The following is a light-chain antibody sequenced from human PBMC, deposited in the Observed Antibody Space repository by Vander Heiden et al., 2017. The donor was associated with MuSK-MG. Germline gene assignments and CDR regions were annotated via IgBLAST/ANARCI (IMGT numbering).Light chain of an antibody. V-gene: IGLV6-57*01. J-gene: IGLJ2*01. Sequence: NFMLTQPHSVSESPGKTVTLSCTRSSGSIASNYVQWYQQRPGSSPTTVIYEDNQRPSGVPDRFSGSIDSSSNSASLTISGLKTEDEADYYCQSDESSNLMVFGGGTKLTVL. CDR2: EDN. CDR1: SGSIASNY. CDR3: QSDESSNLMV.